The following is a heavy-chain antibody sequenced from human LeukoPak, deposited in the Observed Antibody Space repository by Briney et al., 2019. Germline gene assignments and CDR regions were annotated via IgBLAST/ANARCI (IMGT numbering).Heavy chain of an antibody. CDR2: ISYDGSNK. CDR3: AKGPIVVVPAAIDY. Sequence: GGSLRLSCAASGFTFSSYGMHWVRQAPGKGLEWVAVISYDGSNKYYADSVKGRFTISRDNSKNTLYLQMNSLRAEDTAVYYCAKGPIVVVPAAIDYWGQGTLVTVSS. D-gene: IGHD2-2*01. CDR1: GFTFSSYG. J-gene: IGHJ4*02. V-gene: IGHV3-30*18.